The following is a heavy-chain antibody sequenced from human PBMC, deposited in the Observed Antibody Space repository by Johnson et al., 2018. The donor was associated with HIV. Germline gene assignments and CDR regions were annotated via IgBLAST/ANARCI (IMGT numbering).Heavy chain of an antibody. CDR1: GFPFSTYA. Sequence: QVQLVESGGGVVQPGRSLRLSCAASGFPFSTYAMHWVRQSPGKGLDWVAVISFDGGNKDYAASVKGRFTISRDNATNSLFLQMNIVRDEDTAVYYCVRGGAVAPSSGFDIWGQGTMVTVS. V-gene: IGHV3-30*04. CDR3: VRGGAVAPSSGFDI. J-gene: IGHJ3*02. D-gene: IGHD6-19*01. CDR2: ISFDGGNK.